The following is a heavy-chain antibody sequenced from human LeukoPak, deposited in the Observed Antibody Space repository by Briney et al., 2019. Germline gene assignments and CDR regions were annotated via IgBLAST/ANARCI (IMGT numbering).Heavy chain of an antibody. D-gene: IGHD6-19*01. V-gene: IGHV1-24*01. Sequence: ASVKVSCKVSGYTLTELSMHWVRQAPGKGLEWMGGFDPEDGETIYAQKFQGRVTMTEDTSTDTAYMELSSLRSEDTAVYYCARALIPVAGTGGWFDPWGQGTLVTVSS. J-gene: IGHJ5*02. CDR2: FDPEDGET. CDR1: GYTLTELS. CDR3: ARALIPVAGTGGWFDP.